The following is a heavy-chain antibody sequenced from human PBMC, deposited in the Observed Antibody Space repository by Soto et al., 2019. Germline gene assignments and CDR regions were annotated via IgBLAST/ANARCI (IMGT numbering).Heavy chain of an antibody. CDR2: ISYDGSNK. D-gene: IGHD3-22*01. J-gene: IGHJ4*02. V-gene: IGHV3-30*18. CDR1: GFNFSSYD. Sequence: QVQLVESGGGVVQPGRSLRLSCAASGFNFSSYDMHWVRQAPGKGLEWVAVISYDGSNKYYADSVKGRFTISRDNSKNTLYLQMNSLRAEDTAVYYCANSYYYDSSGYYPDYWGQGTLVTVSS. CDR3: ANSYYYDSSGYYPDY.